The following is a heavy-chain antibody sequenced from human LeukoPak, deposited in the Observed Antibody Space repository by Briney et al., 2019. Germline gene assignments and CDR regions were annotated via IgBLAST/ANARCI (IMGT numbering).Heavy chain of an antibody. Sequence: GGSLRLSCAASGFTFSNYEMNWVRQAPGKGLEWASYISSSGTIYYADFVKGRFTISRDNAKNSLYLQMNSLRAEDTAVYYCARWGVGDYWGQGTLVTVSS. CDR2: ISSSGTI. CDR3: ARWGVGDY. V-gene: IGHV3-48*03. D-gene: IGHD1-26*01. CDR1: GFTFSNYE. J-gene: IGHJ4*02.